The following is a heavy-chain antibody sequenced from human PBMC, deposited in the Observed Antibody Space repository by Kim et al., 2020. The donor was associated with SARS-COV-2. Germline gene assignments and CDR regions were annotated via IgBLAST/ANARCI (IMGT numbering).Heavy chain of an antibody. Sequence: SETLSLTCTVSGGSISSYYWSWIRQPPGKGLEWIGYIYYSGSTNYNPSLKSRVTISVDTSKNQFSLKLSSVTAADTAVYYCARGPMVRGVIITGHFDYWGQGTLVTVSS. V-gene: IGHV4-59*01. CDR1: GGSISSYY. J-gene: IGHJ4*02. D-gene: IGHD3-10*01. CDR3: ARGPMVRGVIITGHFDY. CDR2: IYYSGST.